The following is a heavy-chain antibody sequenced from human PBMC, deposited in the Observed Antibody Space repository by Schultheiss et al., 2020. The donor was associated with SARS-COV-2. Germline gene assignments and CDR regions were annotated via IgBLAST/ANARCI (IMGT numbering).Heavy chain of an antibody. CDR1: GFTFGDYA. D-gene: IGHD4-17*01. Sequence: GGSLRLSCTASGFTFGDYAMSWVRQAPGKGLEWVANIKQDGSEKHYVDSVKGRFTISRDNSKNTLYLQMNSLRAEDTAVYYCARENYGDESNWFDPWGQGTLVTVSS. CDR3: ARENYGDESNWFDP. CDR2: IKQDGSEK. V-gene: IGHV3-7*01. J-gene: IGHJ5*02.